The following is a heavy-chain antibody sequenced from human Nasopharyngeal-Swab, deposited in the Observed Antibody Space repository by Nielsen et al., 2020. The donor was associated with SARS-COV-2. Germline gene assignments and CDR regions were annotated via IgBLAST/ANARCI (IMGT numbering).Heavy chain of an antibody. V-gene: IGHV4-31*02. Sequence: WIHQPPGKGLEWIGYLYYGGKIFYNPSLKSRVSISVDTSKNQFSLELNSVTAADTAVYYCARLTCRSTSCLGANWFDPWGQGTLVTVSS. CDR3: ARLTCRSTSCLGANWFDP. CDR2: LYYGGKI. D-gene: IGHD2-2*01. J-gene: IGHJ5*02.